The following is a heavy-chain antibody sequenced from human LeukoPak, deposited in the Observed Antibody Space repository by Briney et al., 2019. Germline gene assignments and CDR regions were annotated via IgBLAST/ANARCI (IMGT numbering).Heavy chain of an antibody. CDR2: INTDGTVT. CDR3: ATKQWLAPPPDS. Sequence: PGGSLRLSCAASGFTFSKYWMLWVRQAPGKGLESVSRINTDGTVTTYADSVKGLFTVSRDYAVNTMFLQMNSVRDEDTAVYDCATKQWLAPPPDSWGQGTPFTVAS. V-gene: IGHV3-74*01. CDR1: GFTFSKYW. J-gene: IGHJ4*02. D-gene: IGHD6-19*01.